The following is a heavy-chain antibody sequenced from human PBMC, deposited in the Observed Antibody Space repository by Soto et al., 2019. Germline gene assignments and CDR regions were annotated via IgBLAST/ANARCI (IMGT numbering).Heavy chain of an antibody. CDR1: SASLGDHY. CDR3: ARGKPSGYRFGPRNFFYYGLDV. CDR2: VHPSGST. D-gene: IGHD5-18*01. Sequence: PSETLSLTCAVFSASLGDHYWAWIRQSPDKGLEWIGEVHPSGSTDYNPSLKSRLTLSLDTSKNPFSLKVASVTAADTAGYFCARGKPSGYRFGPRNFFYYGLDVWGPGTTVTVSS. V-gene: IGHV4-34*01. J-gene: IGHJ6*02.